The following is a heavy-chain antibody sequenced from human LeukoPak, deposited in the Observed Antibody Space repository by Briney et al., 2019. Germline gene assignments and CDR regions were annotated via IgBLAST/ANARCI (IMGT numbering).Heavy chain of an antibody. J-gene: IGHJ5*02. Sequence: SETLSLTCTVSGGSISSYYWSWIRQPPGKGLEWIGYVYYSGSTDYNPSLKSRVTISVDASNNQFSLKLNSVTAADTAVYYCARVWRYSYGSYRDWFDPWGQGTLVTVSS. CDR2: VYYSGST. CDR1: GGSISSYY. CDR3: ARVWRYSYGSYRDWFDP. D-gene: IGHD5-18*01. V-gene: IGHV4-59*01.